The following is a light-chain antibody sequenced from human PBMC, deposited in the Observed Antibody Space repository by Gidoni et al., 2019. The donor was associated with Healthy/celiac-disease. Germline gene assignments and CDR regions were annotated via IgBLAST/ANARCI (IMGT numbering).Light chain of an antibody. J-gene: IGKJ1*01. CDR3: QQSYSTPA. Sequence: IQITQSSSSLSASVGDRVTITCRASQSISSYLNWYQQKPGKAPKLLIYAASSLQSGVPSRCSGSGSGTDFTLTISSLQPEDFATYYCQQSYSTPAFGQGTKVEIK. CDR1: QSISSY. CDR2: AAS. V-gene: IGKV1-39*01.